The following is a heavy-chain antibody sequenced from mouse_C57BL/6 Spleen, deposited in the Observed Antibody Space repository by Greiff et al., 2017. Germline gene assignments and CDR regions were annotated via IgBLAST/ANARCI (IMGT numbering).Heavy chain of an antibody. CDR3: ARDYGYDSYFDY. V-gene: IGHV1-26*01. CDR1: GYTFTDYY. D-gene: IGHD2-2*01. Sequence: VQLQQSGPELVKPGASVKISCKASGYTFTDYYMNWVKQSHGKSLEWIGDINPNNGGTSYNQKFKGKATLTVDKSSSTAYMELRSLTSEDSAVYYCARDYGYDSYFDYWGQGTTLTVSS. CDR2: INPNNGGT. J-gene: IGHJ2*01.